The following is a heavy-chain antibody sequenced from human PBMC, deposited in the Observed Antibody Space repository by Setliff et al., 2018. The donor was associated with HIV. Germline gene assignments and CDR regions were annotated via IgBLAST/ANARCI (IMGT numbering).Heavy chain of an antibody. CDR2: IHTGNGNT. CDR3: ARERGYCSGDSCYSFFDY. Sequence: GASVKVSCKPSGYTFTNYVIHWVRLAPGQRLEWMGWIHTGNGNTEYSQKFQGRVTFIRDTSATTAYMELGSLRSEDTAVYYCARERGYCSGDSCYSFFDYWGQGTLVTVSS. J-gene: IGHJ4*02. CDR1: GYTFTNYV. V-gene: IGHV1-3*04. D-gene: IGHD2-15*01.